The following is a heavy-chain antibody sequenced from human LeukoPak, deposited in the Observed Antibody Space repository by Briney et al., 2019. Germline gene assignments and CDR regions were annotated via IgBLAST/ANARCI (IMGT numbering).Heavy chain of an antibody. V-gene: IGHV1-18*01. CDR1: GYTFTSYG. CDR3: ARDFVDTVMVVDY. CDR2: ISAYNGNT. D-gene: IGHD5-18*01. J-gene: IGHJ4*02. Sequence: ASVKVSCEASGYTFTSYGISWVRQAPGQGLEWMGWISAYNGNTNYAQKFQDRVTMTTDTPTSTAYMELRSLRSDDTAVYYCARDFVDTVMVVDYWGQGTLVTVSS.